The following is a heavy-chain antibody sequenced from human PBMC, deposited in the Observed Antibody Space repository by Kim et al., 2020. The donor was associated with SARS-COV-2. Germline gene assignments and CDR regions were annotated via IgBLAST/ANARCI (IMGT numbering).Heavy chain of an antibody. D-gene: IGHD3-3*01. J-gene: IGHJ4*01. CDR2: ISGSGGST. CDR3: AKGVHYDLWSGFMGLGFDY. CDR1: GFTFSSYA. V-gene: IGHV3-23*01. Sequence: GGSLRLSCAASGFTFSSYAMSWVRQAPGKGLEWVSAISGSGGSTYYADSVKGRFTISRDNSKNTLYLQMNSLRAEDTAVYYCAKGVHYDLWSGFMGLGFDYWGQGTLVTVSS.